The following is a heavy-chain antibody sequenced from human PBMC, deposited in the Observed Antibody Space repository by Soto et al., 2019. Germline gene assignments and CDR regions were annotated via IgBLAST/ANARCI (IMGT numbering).Heavy chain of an antibody. CDR1: GYTFTSYA. CDR3: ARKYCSGGSCYLEG. J-gene: IGHJ4*02. Sequence: QVQLVQSGAEVKKPGASVKVSCKASGYTFTSYAMHWVRQAPGQRLEWMGWINAGNGNTKYSQKFQGRVTITRDTSESTAYMELSSLRSEDTAVYYCARKYCSGGSCYLEGWGQGTLVTVSS. D-gene: IGHD2-15*01. CDR2: INAGNGNT. V-gene: IGHV1-3*01.